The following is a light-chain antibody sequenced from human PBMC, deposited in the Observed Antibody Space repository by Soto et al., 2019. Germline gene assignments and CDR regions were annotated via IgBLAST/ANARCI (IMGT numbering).Light chain of an antibody. Sequence: DIVIAQSPLSLAVTPGEPASISCSSSQSLLHSNGHNFLDWYLQKPGQSPQLLIYLGSNRASGVPDRFSGSGSGTDFTLKISRVEAADVAVYYCMQTLQTWTFGQGTKVDIK. CDR2: LGS. CDR1: QSLLHSNGHNF. J-gene: IGKJ1*01. V-gene: IGKV2-28*01. CDR3: MQTLQTWT.